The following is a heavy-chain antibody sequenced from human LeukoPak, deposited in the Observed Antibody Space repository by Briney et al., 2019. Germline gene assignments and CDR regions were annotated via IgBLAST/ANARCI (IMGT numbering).Heavy chain of an antibody. CDR3: ARGAFTLYYYYYGMDV. J-gene: IGHJ6*02. Sequence: SQTLSLTCAISGDSVSSNSAAWNWIRQSPSRGLEWLGRTYYRSKWYNDYAVSVKGRITINPDTSKSQFSLQLNSVTPEDTAVYYCARGAFTLYYYYYGMDVWGQGTTVTVSS. V-gene: IGHV6-1*01. CDR1: GDSVSSNSAA. D-gene: IGHD3-3*02. CDR2: TYYRSKWYN.